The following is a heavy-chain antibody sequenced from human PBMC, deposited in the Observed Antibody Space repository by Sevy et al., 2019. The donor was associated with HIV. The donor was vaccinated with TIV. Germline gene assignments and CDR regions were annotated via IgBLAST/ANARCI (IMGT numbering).Heavy chain of an antibody. CDR2: ISSSGTII. V-gene: IGHV3-11*01. Sequence: GGSLRLSCAVSGLNVSDYFMAWIRQAPGRGPEWVSYISSSGTIIYYRYSVKGRFTISRDNAKNSLYLQMNSLRPEDTAMYYCARDLASGSFYSLYFDYWGQGTLVTVSS. D-gene: IGHD3-10*01. CDR3: ARDLASGSFYSLYFDY. CDR1: GLNVSDYF. J-gene: IGHJ4*02.